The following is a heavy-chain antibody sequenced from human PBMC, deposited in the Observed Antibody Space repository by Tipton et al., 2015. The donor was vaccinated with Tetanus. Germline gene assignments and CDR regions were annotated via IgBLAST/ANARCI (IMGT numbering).Heavy chain of an antibody. Sequence: QLVQSGAEVKKPGASVKVSCKAYGYAFASYDLNWVRQASGQGLEWLGYMNPKTGPAGYAQKFQGRVTMTADNSMGTAYMDLSSVRSDDTAVYYCARCNDYGSLTPIDLWGPGTRVTVSS. CDR2: MNPKTGPA. V-gene: IGHV1-8*01. CDR1: GYAFASYD. D-gene: IGHD4-17*01. CDR3: ARCNDYGSLTPIDL. J-gene: IGHJ5*02.